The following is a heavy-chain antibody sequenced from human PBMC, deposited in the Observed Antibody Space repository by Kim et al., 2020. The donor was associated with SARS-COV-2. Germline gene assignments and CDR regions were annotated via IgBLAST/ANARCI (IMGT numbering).Heavy chain of an antibody. D-gene: IGHD6-13*01. Sequence: ASVKVSCKASGYTFTSYGISWVRQAPGQGLEWMGWISAYNGNTNYAQKLQGRVTMTTDTSTSTAYMELRSLRSDDTAVYYCARASHGSSWNSAFDIWGQGTMVTVSS. V-gene: IGHV1-18*04. CDR1: GYTFTSYG. CDR3: ARASHGSSWNSAFDI. CDR2: ISAYNGNT. J-gene: IGHJ3*02.